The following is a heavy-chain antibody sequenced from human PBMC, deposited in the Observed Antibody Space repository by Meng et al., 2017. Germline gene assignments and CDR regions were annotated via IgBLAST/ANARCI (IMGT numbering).Heavy chain of an antibody. CDR3: ARISPYSSGWYFDY. CDR2: IDCDDDK. V-gene: IGHV2-70*04. J-gene: IGHJ4*02. D-gene: IGHD6-19*01. Sequence: SGPTLVKPTQTLTLTCTFSGFSLSTSGMRVSWTRQPPGKALEWLALIDCDDDKFYSTSLKTRLTISKDTSKNHVVRTMTNMDLVDTATYYCARISPYSSGWYFDYWGQGTLVTVSS. CDR1: GFSLSTSGMR.